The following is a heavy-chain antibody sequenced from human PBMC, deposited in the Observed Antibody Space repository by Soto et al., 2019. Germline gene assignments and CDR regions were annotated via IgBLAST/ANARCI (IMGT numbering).Heavy chain of an antibody. CDR3: ARHIVVVPAAIGPEYYFDY. Sequence: ASETLSLTCTVSGGSISSYYWSWIRQPPGKGLEWIGYIYYSGSTNYNPSLKSRVTISVDTSKNQFSLKLSSVTAADTAVYYCARHIVVVPAAIGPEYYFDYWGQGTLVTVSS. V-gene: IGHV4-59*08. D-gene: IGHD2-2*01. CDR1: GGSISSYY. J-gene: IGHJ4*02. CDR2: IYYSGST.